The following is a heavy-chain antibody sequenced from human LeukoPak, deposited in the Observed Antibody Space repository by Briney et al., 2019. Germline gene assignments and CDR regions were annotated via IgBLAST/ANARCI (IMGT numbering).Heavy chain of an antibody. J-gene: IGHJ5*02. CDR3: ARSPPGIVGATAYWFDP. D-gene: IGHD1-26*01. V-gene: IGHV4-34*01. CDR2: INHSGST. Sequence: SETLSLTCAVYGGSFSGYYWSWIRQPPGKGLEWIGEINHSGSTNYNPSLKSRFTISVDTSKNQFSLKLSSVTAADTAVYYCARSPPGIVGATAYWFDPWGQGTLVTVSS. CDR1: GGSFSGYY.